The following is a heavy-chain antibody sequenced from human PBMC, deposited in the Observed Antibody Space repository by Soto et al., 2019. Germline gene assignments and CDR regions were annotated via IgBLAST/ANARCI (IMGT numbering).Heavy chain of an antibody. CDR2: IIPILGTA. CDR1: GGTFSSYT. D-gene: IGHD3-10*01. V-gene: IGHV1-69*08. J-gene: IGHJ5*02. Sequence: GASVKVSCKASGGTFSSYTISWVRQAPGQGLEWMGRIIPILGTANYAQKFQGRVTITADKSTSTAYMELSSLRSEDTAVYYCARGSAYYGSGSPPSRFDPWGQGTLVTVSS. CDR3: ARGSAYYGSGSPPSRFDP.